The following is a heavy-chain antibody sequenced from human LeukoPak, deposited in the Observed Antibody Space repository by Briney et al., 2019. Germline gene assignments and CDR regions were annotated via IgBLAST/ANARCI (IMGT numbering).Heavy chain of an antibody. D-gene: IGHD4-17*01. CDR3: AKPTYGDYGLDS. Sequence: QSGGSLRLSCAASGFTVSSNYMSWVRQAPGKGLEWVSAISGSGGSTYYADSVKGRFTISRDNSKNTLYLQMNSLRAEDTAVYYCAKPTYGDYGLDSWGQGTLVTVSS. CDR1: GFTVSSNY. J-gene: IGHJ4*02. CDR2: ISGSGGST. V-gene: IGHV3-23*01.